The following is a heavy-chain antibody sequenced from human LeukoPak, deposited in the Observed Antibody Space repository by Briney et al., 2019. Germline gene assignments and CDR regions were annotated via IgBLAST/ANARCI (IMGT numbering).Heavy chain of an antibody. CDR2: ISSSSSYI. CDR1: GFTFSSYS. CDR3: ARDYGDPSFWYYYGMDV. D-gene: IGHD4-17*01. V-gene: IGHV3-21*01. Sequence: GGSLRLSCAASGFTFSSYSMNWVRQAPGKGLEWVSSISSSSSYIYYADSVKGRFTISRDNAKNSLYLQMNSLRAEDTAVYYCARDYGDPSFWYYYGMDVWGQGPRSPSP. J-gene: IGHJ6*02.